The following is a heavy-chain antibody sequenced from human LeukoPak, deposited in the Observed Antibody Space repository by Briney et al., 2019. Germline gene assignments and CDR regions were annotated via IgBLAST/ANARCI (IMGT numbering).Heavy chain of an antibody. Sequence: PSETLSLTCTVSGGSISTYYGNWIRQAPGKGLEWIGYIYYSGSTNYNPSLKSRVTISVDTSKNQFSLKLSSVTAADTAVYYCARVRPLDCSGGSCYPTLDYWGQGTLVTVSS. CDR3: ARVRPLDCSGGSCYPTLDY. V-gene: IGHV4-59*01. J-gene: IGHJ4*02. CDR2: IYYSGST. D-gene: IGHD2-15*01. CDR1: GGSISTYY.